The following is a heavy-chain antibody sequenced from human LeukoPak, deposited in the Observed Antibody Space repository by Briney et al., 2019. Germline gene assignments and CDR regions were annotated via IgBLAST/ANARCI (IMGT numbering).Heavy chain of an antibody. V-gene: IGHV3-53*01. Sequence: GGSLRLSCAASGFTVSSNYMSWVRQAPGKGLEWVSVISGSGGSTYYADSVKGRFTISRDNSKNTLYLQMNSLRVEDTAMYFCARERCIGTSCSRGMDVWGQGTTVTVSS. J-gene: IGHJ6*02. CDR3: ARERCIGTSCSRGMDV. CDR1: GFTVSSNY. CDR2: ISGSGGST. D-gene: IGHD2-2*01.